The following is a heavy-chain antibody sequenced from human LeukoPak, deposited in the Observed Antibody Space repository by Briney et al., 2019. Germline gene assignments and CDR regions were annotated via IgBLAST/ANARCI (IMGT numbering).Heavy chain of an antibody. CDR3: ARDHRGTVTYFDY. CDR2: ISXYNGNT. V-gene: IGHV1-18*01. D-gene: IGHD4-17*01. CDR1: GYTFTSYX. Sequence: ASVKVSCKAXGYTFTSYXXXXXXXXPGQXXXXXAWISXYNGNTNYXXKLQGXXTMTXXTXXSTAYMELRSLRSDDTAVYYCARDHRGTVTYFDYWGQGTLVTVSS. J-gene: IGHJ4*02.